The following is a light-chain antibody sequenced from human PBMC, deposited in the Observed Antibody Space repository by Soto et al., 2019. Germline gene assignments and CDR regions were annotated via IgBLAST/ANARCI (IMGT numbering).Light chain of an antibody. J-gene: IGLJ3*02. CDR1: STDVGNYNY. CDR2: DVN. V-gene: IGLV2-8*01. Sequence: QSALTQPPSASGSPRQSLTISCTGTSTDVGNYNYVSWYQQHPGKAPKLMISDVNRRPSGVPDRFSGSKSGNTASLTVSGLQAEDEADYYCSSYAGSNNWVFGGGTKLTVL. CDR3: SSYAGSNNWV.